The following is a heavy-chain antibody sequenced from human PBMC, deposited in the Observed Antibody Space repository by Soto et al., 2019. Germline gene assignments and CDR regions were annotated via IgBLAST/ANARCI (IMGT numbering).Heavy chain of an antibody. Sequence: GGSLRLSCAASGFTFSSYGMHWVRQAPGKGLEWVAVIWYDGSNKYYADSVKGRFTISRDNSKNTLYLQMNSLRAEDTDVYYCAGGAYDYSNYFDYWGQGTLVTVSS. J-gene: IGHJ4*02. CDR3: AGGAYDYSNYFDY. D-gene: IGHD4-4*01. CDR2: IWYDGSNK. V-gene: IGHV3-33*08. CDR1: GFTFSSYG.